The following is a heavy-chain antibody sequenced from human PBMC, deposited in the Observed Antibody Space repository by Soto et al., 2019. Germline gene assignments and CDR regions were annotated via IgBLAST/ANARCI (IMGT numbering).Heavy chain of an antibody. J-gene: IGHJ4*02. CDR2: IIPILGLA. V-gene: IGHV1-69*02. Sequence: QVQLVQSGAEVKKPGSSVKVSCKASGGTFSSYTISWVRQAPGQGHEWRGRIIPILGLANYAQKFQGRVTSTADKSTSTAYRELSSLRSEDTEVYYCARGPYSSSGYGHYWGQGALVTVSS. CDR1: GGTFSSYT. D-gene: IGHD6-13*01. CDR3: ARGPYSSSGYGHY.